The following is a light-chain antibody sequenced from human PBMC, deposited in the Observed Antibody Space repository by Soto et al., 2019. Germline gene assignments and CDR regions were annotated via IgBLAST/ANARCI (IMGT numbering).Light chain of an antibody. V-gene: IGKV3-20*01. CDR1: QSLTNPY. CDR3: QQYGSSEII. J-gene: IGKJ5*01. CDR2: DIS. Sequence: TQSRDSVALSAGRSATLLCRARQSLTNPYIAWYQQKPGQAPRLLIYDISSRATGIPDRFSGSVSGTDFTLTISRLEPQAFAVFYCQQYGSSEIIFGQGTRLEI.